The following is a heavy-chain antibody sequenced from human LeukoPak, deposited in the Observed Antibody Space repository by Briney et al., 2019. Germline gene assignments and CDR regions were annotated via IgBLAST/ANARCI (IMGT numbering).Heavy chain of an antibody. CDR1: GFTFSSYW. D-gene: IGHD1/OR15-1a*01. Sequence: GGSLRLSCAASGFTFSSYWMHWVRQAPAKGLVWVSRINSDGSSTSYADSVKGRFTISRDNAKNTLYLQMNSLRAEDTAVYYCARDLSTTHKLEDYWGQGTLVTVSS. CDR3: ARDLSTTHKLEDY. V-gene: IGHV3-74*01. J-gene: IGHJ4*02. CDR2: INSDGSST.